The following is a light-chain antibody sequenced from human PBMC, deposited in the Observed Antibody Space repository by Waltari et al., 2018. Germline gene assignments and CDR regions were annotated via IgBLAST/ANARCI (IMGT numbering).Light chain of an antibody. Sequence: SYELTQPPSVSVSPGQTASITCSGDKLGDKYACWYQQKPGQSPVLVIYQDSKRPQGIPERFSGSNSGNTATLTISGTQAMDEADYYCQAWDSSTVVFGGGTKLTVL. CDR1: KLGDKY. V-gene: IGLV3-1*01. J-gene: IGLJ2*01. CDR2: QDS. CDR3: QAWDSSTVV.